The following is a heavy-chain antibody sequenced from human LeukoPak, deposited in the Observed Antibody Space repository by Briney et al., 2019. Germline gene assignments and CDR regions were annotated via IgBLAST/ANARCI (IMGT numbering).Heavy chain of an antibody. D-gene: IGHD1-1*01. V-gene: IGHV4-39*07. CDR3: ARGAVRTGTDY. Sequence: PSETLSLTCTVSGGSISSSSYYWGWIRQPPGKGLEWIGSIYYSGSTNYNPSLKSRVTISVDTSKNQFSLKLSSVTAADTAVYYCARGAVRTGTDYWGQGTLVTVSS. J-gene: IGHJ4*02. CDR1: GGSISSSSYY. CDR2: IYYSGST.